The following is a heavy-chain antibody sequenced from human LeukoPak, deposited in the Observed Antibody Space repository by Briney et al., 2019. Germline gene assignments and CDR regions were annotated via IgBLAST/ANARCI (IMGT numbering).Heavy chain of an antibody. Sequence: ASVKVSCKVSGYTLTELSMHWVRQAPGKGIEWMGGFDPEDGETIYAQKFQGRVTMTEDTSTDTAYMELSSLRSEDTAVYYCATGPYYYYGMDVWGQGTTVTVSS. CDR1: GYTLTELS. V-gene: IGHV1-24*01. CDR2: FDPEDGET. J-gene: IGHJ6*02. CDR3: ATGPYYYYGMDV.